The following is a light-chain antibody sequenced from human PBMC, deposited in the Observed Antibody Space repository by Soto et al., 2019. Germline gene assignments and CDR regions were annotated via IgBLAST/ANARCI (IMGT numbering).Light chain of an antibody. CDR1: QSVSSSY. V-gene: IGKV3-20*01. CDR3: QQYGSSPGT. Sequence: EIVLPQSPGTLPLSPGERATLSCRASQSVSSSYLAWYQQKPGQAPRLLIYGASSRATGIPDRFSGSGSGTAFTLTISRLEPEDFAVYDCQQYGSSPGTFGQGTKLESK. CDR2: GAS. J-gene: IGKJ2*01.